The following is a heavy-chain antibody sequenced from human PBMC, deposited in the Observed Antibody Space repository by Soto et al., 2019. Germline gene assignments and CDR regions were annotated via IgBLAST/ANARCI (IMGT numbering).Heavy chain of an antibody. J-gene: IGHJ4*02. CDR2: INPNSGGT. CDR3: AREPSGSYYLDY. D-gene: IGHD1-26*01. Sequence: ASVKVSCKASGYTFTGYYMHWVRQAPGQGLEWMGWINPNSGGTNYAQKFQGRVTMTRDTSISTAYMELSRLRSDDTAVYYCAREPSGSYYLDYWGQGTMVTVYS. V-gene: IGHV1-2*02. CDR1: GYTFTGYY.